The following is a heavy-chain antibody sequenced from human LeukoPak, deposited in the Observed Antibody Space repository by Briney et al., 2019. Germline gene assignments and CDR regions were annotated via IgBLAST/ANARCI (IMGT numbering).Heavy chain of an antibody. D-gene: IGHD5-12*01. CDR2: ISTSSSYI. J-gene: IGHJ4*02. CDR1: GFTFSSYS. CDR3: ARVDGYDFPLDY. Sequence: PGGSLRLSCAASGFTFSSYSMNWVRQAPGKGLEWVSSISTSSSYIYYADSVKGRFTISRDNAKNSLYLQMNSLRAEDTAVYYCARVDGYDFPLDYWGQGTLVTVSS. V-gene: IGHV3-21*01.